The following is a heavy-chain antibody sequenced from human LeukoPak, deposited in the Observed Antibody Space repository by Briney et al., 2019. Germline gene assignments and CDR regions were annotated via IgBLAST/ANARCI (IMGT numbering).Heavy chain of an antibody. D-gene: IGHD6-13*01. Sequence: GGSLRLSCAASGFPFSNHAMNRIRQAPGKGLEWLSYISSSSSVIYYAESVKGRFTISRDNAKNSLYLQMSSLRAEDTAVYYCARDSRQQLPHWGQGTLVTVSS. V-gene: IGHV3-48*01. CDR2: ISSSSSVI. CDR3: ARDSRQQLPH. J-gene: IGHJ4*02. CDR1: GFPFSNHA.